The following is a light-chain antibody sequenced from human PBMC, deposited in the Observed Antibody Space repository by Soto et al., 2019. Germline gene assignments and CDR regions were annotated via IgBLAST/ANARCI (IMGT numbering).Light chain of an antibody. V-gene: IGKV3-20*01. J-gene: IGKJ2*01. CDR3: QQYGGSPYT. CDR1: QSVRSNY. CDR2: GAS. Sequence: EIVLTQSPGTLSLSPGERATLSCRASQSVRSNYLAWYQRKPGQAPRLLIYGASTRATGIPDRFSGTGSGTDFHLTISRLEPEDFAVYYCQQYGGSPYTFGQGTKLEIK.